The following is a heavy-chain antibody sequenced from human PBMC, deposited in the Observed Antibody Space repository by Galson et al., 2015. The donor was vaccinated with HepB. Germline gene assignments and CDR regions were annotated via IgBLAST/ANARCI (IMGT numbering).Heavy chain of an antibody. J-gene: IGHJ6*02. D-gene: IGHD2-21*01. CDR1: EFTFSTYA. CDR3: AKPGERWVIGGAGMDV. V-gene: IGHV3-23*01. CDR2: INDNGDDT. Sequence: SLRLSCAASEFTFSTYAMAWVRQPPGKGLEWVSSINDNGDDTYYAHSVRGRFAISRDNSKNTLYLQMSSLRTEDTAVYYCAKPGERWVIGGAGMDVWGPGTTVTVSS.